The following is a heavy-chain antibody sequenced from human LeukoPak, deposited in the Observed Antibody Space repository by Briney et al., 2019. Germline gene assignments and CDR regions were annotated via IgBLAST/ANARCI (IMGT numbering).Heavy chain of an antibody. CDR1: GFTVITND. CDR3: ASGGYNGHMDV. Sequence: PGGSLRLSCAASGFTVITNDMTWVRQAPGKGLEWVSVLYSDGNTKYADSVQGRFTISRDNSKNTLYLEMNSLSPDDTAVYYCASGGYNGHMDVWGEGTTVIVSS. D-gene: IGHD3-10*01. V-gene: IGHV3-53*01. J-gene: IGHJ6*04. CDR2: LYSDGNT.